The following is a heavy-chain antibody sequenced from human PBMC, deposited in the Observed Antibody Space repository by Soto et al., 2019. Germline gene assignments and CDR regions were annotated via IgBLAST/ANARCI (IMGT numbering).Heavy chain of an antibody. CDR1: GGSFSGYY. J-gene: IGHJ4*02. V-gene: IGHV4-34*01. D-gene: IGHD3-16*02. CDR3: ALWGSYRSFDN. Sequence: SETLSLTCAVYGGSFSGYYWSWIRQPPGKGLEWIGEINHSGSTNYNPSLKSRVTISVDTSKNQFSLKVTSMTAADTAVYYCALWGSYRSFDNWGQGTLVTVS. CDR2: INHSGST.